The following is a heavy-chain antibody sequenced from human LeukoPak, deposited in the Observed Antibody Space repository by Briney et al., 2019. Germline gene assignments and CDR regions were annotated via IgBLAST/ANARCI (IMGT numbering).Heavy chain of an antibody. V-gene: IGHV4-30-4*07. D-gene: IGHD2-21*02. J-gene: IGHJ4*02. CDR1: GDSINSGAYS. CDR2: IYHSGST. CDR3: ARAYCVGDCTVLHIYFDN. Sequence: SETLSLTCAVPGDSINSGAYSWSWIRQPPGKGLEWIGYIYHSGSTYYNPSLRSRVTITIDTSKNQFSLKLRSVMAADTAVYYCARAYCVGDCTVLHIYFDNWGQGTLVTVSS.